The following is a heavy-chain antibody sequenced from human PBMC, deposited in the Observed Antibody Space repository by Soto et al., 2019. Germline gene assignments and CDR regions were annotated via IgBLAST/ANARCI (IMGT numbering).Heavy chain of an antibody. CDR2: INHSGST. V-gene: IGHV4-34*01. D-gene: IGHD6-19*01. Sequence: PSETLSLTCAVYGGSFSGYYWSWIRQPPGKGLEWIGEINHSGSTNYNPSLKSRVTISIDTSKNQFSLKLSSVTAADTAVYYCARGYSSGWYGPREYYFDYWGRGTLVTVSS. J-gene: IGHJ4*02. CDR1: GGSFSGYY. CDR3: ARGYSSGWYGPREYYFDY.